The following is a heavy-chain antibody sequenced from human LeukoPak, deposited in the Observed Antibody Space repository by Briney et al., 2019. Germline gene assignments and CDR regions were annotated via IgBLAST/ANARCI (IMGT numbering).Heavy chain of an antibody. CDR1: GASFRIYG. J-gene: IGHJ6*03. D-gene: IGHD1-1*01. Sequence: SVKVSCKASGASFRIYGVTWVRQAPGRGLEWMGGIIPVYGTTNYAQKFQGRVTITTDESTSTVYMELSSLRFEDTAIYYCATNYLVEYWITYMDVWGKGTTVSVSS. CDR3: ATNYLVEYWITYMDV. V-gene: IGHV1-69*05. CDR2: IIPVYGTT.